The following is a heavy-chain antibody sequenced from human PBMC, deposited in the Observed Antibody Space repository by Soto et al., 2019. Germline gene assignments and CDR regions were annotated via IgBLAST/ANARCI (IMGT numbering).Heavy chain of an antibody. J-gene: IGHJ6*02. CDR3: AKDAGLNNYGSESNDYYYGMAV. D-gene: IGHD3-10*01. CDR1: GFTFRSYG. CDR2: ISYDGSKN. Sequence: QVQLVESGGGVVQPGRSLRLSCAASGFTFRSYGMHWVRQAPGKGLEWVAVISYDGSKNYYGDSVKGRFTISRDNSKDTLYLHMNSLRAEATAVYYCAKDAGLNNYGSESNDYYYGMAVSGRDTTVTVSS. V-gene: IGHV3-30*18.